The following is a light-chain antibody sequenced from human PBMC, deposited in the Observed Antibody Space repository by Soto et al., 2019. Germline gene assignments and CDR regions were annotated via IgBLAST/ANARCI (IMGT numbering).Light chain of an antibody. CDR3: SSYAGSNIHYV. V-gene: IGLV2-8*01. J-gene: IGLJ1*01. Sequence: QSALTQPPSASGSAGQSVTISCTGTSTDVGGYNYVSWYQQHPGKAPKLMIYEVSKRPSGVPDRFSGSKSGNTASLTVSGLQAEDEADYYCSSYAGSNIHYVFGTGTNLTVL. CDR1: STDVGGYNY. CDR2: EVS.